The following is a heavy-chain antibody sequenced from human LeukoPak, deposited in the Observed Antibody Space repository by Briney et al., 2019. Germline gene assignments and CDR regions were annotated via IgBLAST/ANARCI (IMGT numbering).Heavy chain of an antibody. CDR2: VHYSGST. CDR3: ARDLLYGSGSYYIDWYYYYYMDV. Sequence: KPSETLSLTCNVSGGSIRGYYWSWIRQPPGKEVEWIGYVHYSGSTYYNPSLNGRLTISVDTSKNQFSLKLSSVTAADTAVYYCARDLLYGSGSYYIDWYYYYYMDVWGKGTTVIASS. D-gene: IGHD3-10*01. V-gene: IGHV4-59*12. J-gene: IGHJ6*03. CDR1: GGSIRGYY.